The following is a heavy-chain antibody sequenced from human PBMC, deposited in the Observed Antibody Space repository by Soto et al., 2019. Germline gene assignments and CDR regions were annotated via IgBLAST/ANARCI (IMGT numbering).Heavy chain of an antibody. J-gene: IGHJ6*02. D-gene: IGHD4-17*01. CDR1: GFSLSTSGMC. CDR3: ARIPKHGGYIYYYYYGMDV. CDR2: IDWDDDK. Sequence: SGPTLVNPTQTLTLTCTFSGFSLSTSGMCVSWIRQPPGKALEWLALIDWDDDKYYSTSPKTRLTISKDTSKNQVVLTMTNMDPVDTATYYCARIPKHGGYIYYYYYGMDVWGQGTTVTVSS. V-gene: IGHV2-70*01.